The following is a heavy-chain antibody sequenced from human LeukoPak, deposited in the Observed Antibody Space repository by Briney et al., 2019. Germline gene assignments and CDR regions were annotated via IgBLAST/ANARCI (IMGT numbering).Heavy chain of an antibody. Sequence: GGSPRLSCAASGFTFSTYNMNWVRQAPGKGLEWISYINADSSTIQYADSVRGRFTTSRDNAKNSLYLQMNSLRAEDTAVYYCVRDNSRGQSLGVIYWGQGSLVTVSS. J-gene: IGHJ4*02. V-gene: IGHV3-48*01. CDR1: GFTFSTYN. CDR2: INADSSTI. D-gene: IGHD3-22*01. CDR3: VRDNSRGQSLGVIY.